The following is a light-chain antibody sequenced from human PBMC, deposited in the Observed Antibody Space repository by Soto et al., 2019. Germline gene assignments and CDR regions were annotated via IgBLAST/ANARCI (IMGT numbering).Light chain of an antibody. CDR3: LQDYNYPLT. J-gene: IGKJ4*01. Sequence: AIQMTQSPSSLSASVGDRVTITCRASQGIRNELGWYQEKPGKAPKLLIYAAFTLQSGVPSRFSGSGSGTDFTLTISSLQPEDFATYYCLQDYNYPLTFGSGTKVEIK. CDR2: AAF. V-gene: IGKV1-6*01. CDR1: QGIRNE.